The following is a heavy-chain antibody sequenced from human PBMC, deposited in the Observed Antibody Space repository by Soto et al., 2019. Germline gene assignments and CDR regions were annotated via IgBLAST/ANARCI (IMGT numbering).Heavy chain of an antibody. V-gene: IGHV4-59*01. CDR2: IYYTGST. D-gene: IGHD3-10*01. CDR3: ARGRITMARGVIEAPFDY. J-gene: IGHJ4*02. CDR1: GGSISSNY. Sequence: QVQLQESGPGLVKPSETLSLTCSVSGGSISSNYWSWIRQPPGKGLEWIGYIYYTGSTYYNPSLRSRVTTSVDTSKNQFSLKLNSVTAADTAVYYCARGRITMARGVIEAPFDYWGQGTLVTVSS.